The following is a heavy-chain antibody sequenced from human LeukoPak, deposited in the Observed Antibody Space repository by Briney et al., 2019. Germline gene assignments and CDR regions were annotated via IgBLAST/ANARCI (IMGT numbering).Heavy chain of an antibody. CDR2: IKGDGIST. CDR3: TTILVGATTAWHDY. J-gene: IGHJ4*02. V-gene: IGHV3-74*01. Sequence: GGSLRLSCAASGFDFSGNWMHWVRHAPGQGLVWVSRIKGDGISTNYADSVKGRFTISRDIAKNTLYLQMNSLKTEDTAVYYCTTILVGATTAWHDYWGQGTLVTVSS. D-gene: IGHD1-26*01. CDR1: GFDFSGNW.